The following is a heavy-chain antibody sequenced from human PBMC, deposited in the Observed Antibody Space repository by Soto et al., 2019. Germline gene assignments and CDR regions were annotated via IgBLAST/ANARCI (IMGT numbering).Heavy chain of an antibody. V-gene: IGHV4-59*01. CDR2: IYYTGSP. CDR3: AREGNLGRWLQPLDF. D-gene: IGHD5-12*01. J-gene: IGHJ4*02. CDR1: GDSISSYY. Sequence: SETLSLTCSVSGDSISSYYWSWIRQPPGKGLEWIGYIYYTGSPTYNPSLKSRVTMSLDTSKNQFSLRLISVTAADTAKYFCAREGNLGRWLQPLDFWGQGTLVTVSS.